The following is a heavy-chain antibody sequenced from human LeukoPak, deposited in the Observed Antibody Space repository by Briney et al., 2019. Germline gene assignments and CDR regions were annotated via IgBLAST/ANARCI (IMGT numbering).Heavy chain of an antibody. D-gene: IGHD1-7*01. J-gene: IGHJ4*02. CDR2: INQDGSAR. CDR1: GFTLSSHW. Sequence: GGSLRLSCAASGFTLSSHWMTWVRQAPGKGPEWVADINQDGSARYYVDSVKGRFTISRDNAKNSMYLQMNSLRAEDTAVYYCARWEIRGTAHQLDYWGQGTLVTVSS. V-gene: IGHV3-7*01. CDR3: ARWEIRGTAHQLDY.